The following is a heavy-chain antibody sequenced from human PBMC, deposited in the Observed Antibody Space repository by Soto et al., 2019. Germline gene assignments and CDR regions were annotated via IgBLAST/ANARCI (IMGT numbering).Heavy chain of an antibody. J-gene: IGHJ3*02. CDR2: ISGSGGST. CDR1: GFTFSSYA. D-gene: IGHD6-19*01. CDR3: AKSPGSSGWIADAFDI. V-gene: IGHV3-23*01. Sequence: GGSLRLSCAASGFTFSSYAMSWVRQAPGKGLEWVSAISGSGGSTYYADPVKGRFTISRDNSKNTLYLQMNSLRAEDTAVYYCAKSPGSSGWIADAFDIWGQGTMVTVSS.